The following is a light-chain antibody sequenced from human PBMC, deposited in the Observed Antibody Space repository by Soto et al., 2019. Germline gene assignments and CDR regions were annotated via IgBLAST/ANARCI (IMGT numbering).Light chain of an antibody. J-gene: IGKJ5*01. V-gene: IGKV1-33*01. CDR1: RDIDKF. CDR3: QQYDDLPST. CDR2: DAS. Sequence: DIQMTQSPASLSASVGDRVTITCQASRDIDKFLNWYQQKPGKAPKLLIDDASNLATGVPSRFSGSGSGTHFTLTISSLQPEDVATYYCQQYDDLPSTFGQGTRLQIK.